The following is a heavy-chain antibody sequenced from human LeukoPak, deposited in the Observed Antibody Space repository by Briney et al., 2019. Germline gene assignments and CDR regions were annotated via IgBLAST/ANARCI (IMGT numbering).Heavy chain of an antibody. Sequence: SETLSLTCTVSGGSISSYYWSWIRQPPGKGLEWIGFIYYSGSTNYNPSLKSRVTISVDTSKNQFSLKLSSVTAADTAVYYCARHDTSGYYWYYFDYWGQGSLVTVSS. V-gene: IGHV4-59*01. CDR1: GGSISSYY. CDR2: IYYSGST. CDR3: ARHDTSGYYWYYFDY. J-gene: IGHJ4*02. D-gene: IGHD3-22*01.